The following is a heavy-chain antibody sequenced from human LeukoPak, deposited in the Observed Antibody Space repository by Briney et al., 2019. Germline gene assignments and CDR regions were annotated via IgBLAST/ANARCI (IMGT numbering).Heavy chain of an antibody. J-gene: IGHJ4*02. CDR2: ISGSGGST. V-gene: IGHV3-23*01. D-gene: IGHD5-18*01. CDR3: AKARSYSYGVGYFDY. CDR1: GFTFSSYA. Sequence: GGSLRLSCAASGFTFSSYAMSWVRQAPGKWLEWVSAISGSGGSTYYADSVKGRFTISRDNSKNTLYLQMNSLRAEDTAVYYCAKARSYSYGVGYFDYWGQGTLVTVSS.